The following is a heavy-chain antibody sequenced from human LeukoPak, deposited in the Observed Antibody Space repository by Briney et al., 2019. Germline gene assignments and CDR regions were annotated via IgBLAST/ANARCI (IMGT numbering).Heavy chain of an antibody. V-gene: IGHV4-34*01. CDR1: GGSFSGYY. CDR2: INHSGST. D-gene: IGHD2-21*02. CDR3: AASSVVVTAGYGDY. J-gene: IGHJ4*02. Sequence: PSETLSLTCAVYGGSFSGYYWSWIRQPPGKGLEWIGEINHSGSTNYNPSLKSRVTISVDTSKNQFSLKLSSVIAADTAVYYCAASSVVVTAGYGDYWGQGTLVTVSS.